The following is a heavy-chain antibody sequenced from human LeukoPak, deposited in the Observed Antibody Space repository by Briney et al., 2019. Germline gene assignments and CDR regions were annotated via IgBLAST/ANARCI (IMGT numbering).Heavy chain of an antibody. CDR1: LYTLPNHE. D-gene: IGHD1-26*01. V-gene: IGHV1-8*01. J-gene: IGHJ4*02. CDR2: MNPNSGNT. Sequence: ASVTDSFMTSLYTLPNHEINALRQPTGQGREWMGWMNPNSGNTGYAQKFQGRVTSRINTSITKAYMELSSLRSEDTDVYYCARGCKRRGSYYYLDYWGQGGLVTVAS. CDR3: ARGCKRRGSYYYLDY.